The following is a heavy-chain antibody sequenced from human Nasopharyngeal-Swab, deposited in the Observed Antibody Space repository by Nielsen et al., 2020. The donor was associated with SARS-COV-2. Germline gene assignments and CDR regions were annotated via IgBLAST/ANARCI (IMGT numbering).Heavy chain of an antibody. V-gene: IGHV4-61*01. CDR3: ARGDTVLNMDS. D-gene: IGHD5-18*01. CDR1: GYSISSGYY. J-gene: IGHJ5*01. CDR2: ISYSGGT. Sequence: SETLSFTCTVSGYSISSGYYWGWIRQPPGKGLEWIGDISYSGGTNYNPSLKSRVTISVDTSKKQFSLNLSSVTAADTAVYYCARGDTVLNMDSWGQGTLVTVSS.